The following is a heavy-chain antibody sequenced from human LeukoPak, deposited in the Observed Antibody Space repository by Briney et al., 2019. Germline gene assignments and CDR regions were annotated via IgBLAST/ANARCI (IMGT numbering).Heavy chain of an antibody. D-gene: IGHD4-17*01. J-gene: IGHJ4*02. CDR1: GFTFSSFG. CDR2: ISYDGSSK. V-gene: IGHV3-30*18. CDR3: AKAMTTVTTGDY. Sequence: GRSLRLSCAASGFTFSSFGMHWVRQAPGKGLEWVAGISYDGSSKYYADSVKGRFTISSDNSKSTLYLQMNSLRTEDTAVYYCAKAMTTVTTGDYWGQGTLVTVSS.